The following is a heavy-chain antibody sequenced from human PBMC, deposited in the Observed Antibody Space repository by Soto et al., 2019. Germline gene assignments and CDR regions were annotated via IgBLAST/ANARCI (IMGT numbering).Heavy chain of an antibody. CDR3: VRDSEMWEEGIAVAGLDPGPDY. V-gene: IGHV3-7*01. CDR2: IKKDESET. CDR1: GFTFYNYW. D-gene: IGHD6-19*01. J-gene: IGHJ4*02. Sequence: GGSLRLSCAASGFTFYNYWMSWVRQAPGKGLEWVANIKKDESETYYVDSLKGRFTISRDNVKNSLYLQMNSLRAEDTAVYYCVRDSEMWEEGIAVAGLDPGPDYWGQGTLVTVSS.